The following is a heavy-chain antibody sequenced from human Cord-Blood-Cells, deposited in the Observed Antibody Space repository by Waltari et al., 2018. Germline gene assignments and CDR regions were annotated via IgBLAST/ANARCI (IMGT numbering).Heavy chain of an antibody. D-gene: IGHD6-13*01. Sequence: QLQLQESGPGLVKPSETLSLTCTVSGCSISSSSYYWGWIRQPPGKGLEWIGSIYYSGSTYYNPSLKIRVTISVDTSKNQFSLKLSSVTAADTAVYYCARYSSSWYWFDPWGQGTLVTVSS. J-gene: IGHJ5*02. CDR1: GCSISSSSYY. V-gene: IGHV4-39*01. CDR3: ARYSSSWYWFDP. CDR2: IYYSGST.